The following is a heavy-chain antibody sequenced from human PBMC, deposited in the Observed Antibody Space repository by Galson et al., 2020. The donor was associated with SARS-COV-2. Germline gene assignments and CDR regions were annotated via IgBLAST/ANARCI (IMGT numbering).Heavy chain of an antibody. D-gene: IGHD6-13*01. J-gene: IGHJ4*02. CDR1: GFTFSNAW. CDR3: TTERIAAAGGFDY. V-gene: IGHV3-15*01. CDR2: IKSKTDGGTT. Sequence: GESLKISCAASGFTFSNAWMSWVRQAPGKGLEWVGRIKSKTDGGTTDYAAPVKGRFTISRDDSKNTLYLQMNSLKTEDTAVYYCTTERIAAAGGFDYWGQGTLVTVSS.